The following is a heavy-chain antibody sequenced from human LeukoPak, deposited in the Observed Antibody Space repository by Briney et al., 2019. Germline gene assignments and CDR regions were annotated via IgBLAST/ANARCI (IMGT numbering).Heavy chain of an antibody. CDR1: GYRFTSYW. D-gene: IGHD3-3*01. V-gene: IGHV5-51*01. CDR3: ARHETWSSPPFWSGYYRE. J-gene: IGHJ4*02. CDR2: IYPGDSDT. Sequence: GESLKISFKGSGYRFTSYWIGWVRRMPGKGLEWMGIIYPGDSDTRYSPSFQGQVTISADKSITTAYLQWSSLKASDTAMYYCARHETWSSPPFWSGYYREWGQGTLVTVSS.